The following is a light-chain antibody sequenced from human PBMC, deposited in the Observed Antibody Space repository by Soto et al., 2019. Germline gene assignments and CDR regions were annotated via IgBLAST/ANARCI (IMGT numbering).Light chain of an antibody. CDR1: QSVSSSY. V-gene: IGKV3-20*01. J-gene: IGKJ1*01. CDR2: GAS. CDR3: QQYGSSPWT. Sequence: EIVLTQSPGTLSLSPGERATLSCRASQSVSSSYLAWYQQKPGQAPRLLIYGASSRATGIPDRFSGSGSGPYFTLTISRLEPEDFAVYFCQQYGSSPWTFGQGTKVEIK.